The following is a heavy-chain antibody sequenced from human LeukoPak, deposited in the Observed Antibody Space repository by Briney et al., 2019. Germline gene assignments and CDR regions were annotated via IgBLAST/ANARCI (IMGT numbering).Heavy chain of an antibody. V-gene: IGHV4-59*01. J-gene: IGHJ3*02. CDR3: ARGGQLADAFDI. CDR1: GGSISSYY. D-gene: IGHD6-13*01. CDR2: IYYSGST. Sequence: SETLSLTCTVSGGSISSYYWSWIRQPPGKGLEWIGDIYYSGSTNYNPSLKSRVTISVDTSKNQFSLKLSSVTAADTAVYYCARGGQLADAFDIWGQGTRVTVSS.